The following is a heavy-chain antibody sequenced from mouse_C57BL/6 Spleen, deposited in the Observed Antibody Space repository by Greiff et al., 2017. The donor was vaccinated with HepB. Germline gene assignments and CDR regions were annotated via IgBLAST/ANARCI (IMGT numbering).Heavy chain of an antibody. J-gene: IGHJ2*01. CDR1: GFTFSSYG. V-gene: IGHV5-6*01. D-gene: IGHD2-3*01. Sequence: VQLQQSGGDLVKPGGSLKLSCAASGFTFSSYGMSWVRQTPDKRLEWVATISSGGSYTYYPDSVKGRFTISRDNAKNTLYLQMSSLKSEDTAMYYCARQGDGYSSYYFDYWGQGTTLTVSS. CDR3: ARQGDGYSSYYFDY. CDR2: ISSGGSYT.